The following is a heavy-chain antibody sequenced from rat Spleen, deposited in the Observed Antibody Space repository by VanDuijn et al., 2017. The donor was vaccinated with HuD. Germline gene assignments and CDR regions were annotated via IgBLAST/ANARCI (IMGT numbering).Heavy chain of an antibody. CDR2: ISYDGTAT. Sequence: EVQLVESGGGLVQPGRSLKLSCAASGFTFSSFPMAWVRQAPTKGLEWVASISYDGTATYYRDSVKGRFTLSRDNAKSSLYLQMDSLRSEDTATYYCARSRRDFDYWGQGVMVTVSS. CDR3: ARSRRDFDY. D-gene: IGHD1-11*01. V-gene: IGHV5-29*01. J-gene: IGHJ2*01. CDR1: GFTFSSFP.